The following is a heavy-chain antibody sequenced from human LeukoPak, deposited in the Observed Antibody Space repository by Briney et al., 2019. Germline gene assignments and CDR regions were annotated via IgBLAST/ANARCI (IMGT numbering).Heavy chain of an antibody. V-gene: IGHV4-59*01. Sequence: SETLSLTCTVSGGSISSYYWSWIRQPPGKGLEWIGYIYYSGSTNYNPSPKSRVTISVDTSKNQFSLKLSSVTAADTAVYYCARDLGGPYDYWGQGTLVTASS. CDR2: IYYSGST. CDR3: ARDLGGPYDY. CDR1: GGSISSYY. D-gene: IGHD2-15*01. J-gene: IGHJ4*02.